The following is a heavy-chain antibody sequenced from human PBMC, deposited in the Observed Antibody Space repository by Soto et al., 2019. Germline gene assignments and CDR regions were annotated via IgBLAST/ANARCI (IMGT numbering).Heavy chain of an antibody. D-gene: IGHD3-10*01. Sequence: SETLSLTCTVSGGSISSSSYYWGWIRQPPGKGLEWIGSIYYSGSTYYNPSLKSRVTISVDTSKNQLSLKLSSVTAADTAVYYCARGNYYGSGSYYYYYGMDVWGQGTTVTVSS. CDR2: IYYSGST. J-gene: IGHJ6*02. CDR3: ARGNYYGSGSYYYYYGMDV. V-gene: IGHV4-39*07. CDR1: GGSISSSSYY.